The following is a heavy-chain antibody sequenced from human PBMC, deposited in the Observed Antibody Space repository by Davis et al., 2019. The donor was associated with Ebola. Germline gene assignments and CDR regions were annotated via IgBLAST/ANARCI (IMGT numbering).Heavy chain of an antibody. V-gene: IGHV1-18*01. CDR1: RYTFPSSG. Sequence: SVPVSCKASRYTFPSSGISWVRQAPGQGIEWMGWISAYNGNTNYAQKLQGRVTMTTDTSTSTAYMELRSLRSDDTAVYYCARGFLGWFEPWGQGTLVTVSS. J-gene: IGHJ5*02. CDR3: ARGFLGWFEP. CDR2: ISAYNGNT. D-gene: IGHD1-26*01.